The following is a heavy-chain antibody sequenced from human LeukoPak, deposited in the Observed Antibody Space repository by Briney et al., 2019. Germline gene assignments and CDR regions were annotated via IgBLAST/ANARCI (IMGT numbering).Heavy chain of an antibody. J-gene: IGHJ4*02. Sequence: GASVKVSCKASGGTFISYAISWVRQAPGQGVEWMGGIIPIFGTANYAQKFQGRVTITTDESTSTAYMELSSLRSEDTAVYYCARVADSSSSLDYWGQGTLVTVSS. CDR3: ARVADSSSSLDY. CDR1: GGTFISYA. V-gene: IGHV1-69*05. D-gene: IGHD6-6*01. CDR2: IIPIFGTA.